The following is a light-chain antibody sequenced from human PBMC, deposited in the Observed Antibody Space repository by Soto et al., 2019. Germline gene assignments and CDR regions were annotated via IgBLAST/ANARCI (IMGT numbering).Light chain of an antibody. V-gene: IGKV3-15*01. CDR2: GAS. CDR3: QQYNTWPRT. J-gene: IGKJ1*01. CDR1: QSVSSN. Sequence: EIVMTQSPATLSVSPGERATLSCRASQSVSSNLAWYQQKPGQAPRLLIYGASTWATGLPARFSGSGSGTEFTLTISSLQSEDFAVYCCQQYNTWPRTFGQGTKVEIK.